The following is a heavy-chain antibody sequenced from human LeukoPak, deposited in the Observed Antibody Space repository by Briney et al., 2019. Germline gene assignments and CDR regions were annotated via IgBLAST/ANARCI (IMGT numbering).Heavy chain of an antibody. CDR3: ARDTVPSFGWLDP. CDR1: GFTFSSSW. J-gene: IGHJ5*02. V-gene: IGHV3-7*01. Sequence: GGSLRLSCVVSGFTFSSSWMSWVRQAPGKGLKWVANIRQDGSEEYYVDSVKGRFSISRDNAKNSLYLQMNSLRAEDTAVYYCARDTVPSFGWLDPWGQGTLVTVSS. D-gene: IGHD3-3*01. CDR2: IRQDGSEE.